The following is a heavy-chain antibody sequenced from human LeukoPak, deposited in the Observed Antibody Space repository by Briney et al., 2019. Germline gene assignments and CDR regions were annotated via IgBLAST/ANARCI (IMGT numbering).Heavy chain of an antibody. CDR1: GFTLSGSA. CDR3: TRNTYSNRTYNWFDP. D-gene: IGHD4-11*01. Sequence: GGSLRPSCEASGFTLSGSALNWVRQASGKGLEWVGRIRRKANSYATAYAASVKGRFTISRDDSKNTAYLQMNSLKTEDTAVYYCTRNTYSNRTYNWFDPWGQGTLVTVSS. CDR2: IRRKANSYAT. J-gene: IGHJ5*02. V-gene: IGHV3-73*01.